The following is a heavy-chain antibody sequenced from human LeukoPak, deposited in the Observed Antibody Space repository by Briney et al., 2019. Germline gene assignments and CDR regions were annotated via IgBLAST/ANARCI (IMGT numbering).Heavy chain of an antibody. J-gene: IGHJ6*02. Sequence: GGSLRLSCAASGFTVSSNYMSWVRQAPGKGLEWVSVIYSGGSTYYADSVKGRFTISRDNSKNTLYLQMNSLRAGDTAVYYCARDRPRITIFGVVKDYGMDVWGQGTTVTVSS. D-gene: IGHD3-3*01. CDR3: ARDRPRITIFGVVKDYGMDV. V-gene: IGHV3-53*01. CDR2: IYSGGST. CDR1: GFTVSSNY.